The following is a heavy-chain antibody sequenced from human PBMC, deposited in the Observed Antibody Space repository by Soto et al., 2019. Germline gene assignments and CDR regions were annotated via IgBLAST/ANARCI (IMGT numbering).Heavy chain of an antibody. J-gene: IGHJ4*02. CDR3: ATSYGSGYRAFDY. V-gene: IGHV1-69*02. D-gene: IGHD3-10*01. CDR1: GDTFSFYT. CDR2: INPILSMS. Sequence: QVQLVQSGAEVKKPGSSVKVSCKASGDTFSFYTINWVRQAPGLGLEWVGRINPILSMSNYAQKFQGRVTMTADKSTITAYMELRSLRSEDTAIYYCATSYGSGYRAFDYWGQGALVTVSS.